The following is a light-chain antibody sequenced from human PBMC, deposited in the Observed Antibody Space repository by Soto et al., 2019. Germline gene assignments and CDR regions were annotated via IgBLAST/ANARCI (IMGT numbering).Light chain of an antibody. CDR3: QHYGSSQYT. CDR1: QSVSNSY. CDR2: GAS. Sequence: EIVLTQSPGTLSLSPGERATLSCRASQSVSNSYLDWYQQKPGQAPRLLIYGASSRATGIPDRFSGSGSGTDFTLTISRLEPEDFAVYYCQHYGSSQYTFGQGTKLEIK. J-gene: IGKJ2*01. V-gene: IGKV3-20*01.